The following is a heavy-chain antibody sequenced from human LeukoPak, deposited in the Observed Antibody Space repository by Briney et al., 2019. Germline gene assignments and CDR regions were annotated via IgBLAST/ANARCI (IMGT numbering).Heavy chain of an antibody. Sequence: GGSLRLSCAASEFTFSSYGMHWVRQAPGKGLEWVAVIWYDGSNKYYADSVKGRFTISRDNSKNTLYLQMNSLRAEDTAVYYCTRELGYSSGWRKXWFDXXXQGXLVT. CDR1: EFTFSSYG. V-gene: IGHV3-33*01. J-gene: IGHJ5*02. CDR3: TRELGYSSGWRKXWFDX. D-gene: IGHD6-19*01. CDR2: IWYDGSNK.